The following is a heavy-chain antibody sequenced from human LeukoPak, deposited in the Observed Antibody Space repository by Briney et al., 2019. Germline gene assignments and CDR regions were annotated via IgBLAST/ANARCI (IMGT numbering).Heavy chain of an antibody. D-gene: IGHD6-13*01. V-gene: IGHV4-59*01. Sequence: LETLSLTCTVSGGSISSYYWSWIRQPPGKGLEWIGYIYYSGSTNYNPSLKSRVTISVDTSKNQFSLKLSSVTAADTAVYYCARRAAAVGTYYMDVWGKGTTVTVSS. CDR3: ARRAAAVGTYYMDV. J-gene: IGHJ6*03. CDR1: GGSISSYY. CDR2: IYYSGST.